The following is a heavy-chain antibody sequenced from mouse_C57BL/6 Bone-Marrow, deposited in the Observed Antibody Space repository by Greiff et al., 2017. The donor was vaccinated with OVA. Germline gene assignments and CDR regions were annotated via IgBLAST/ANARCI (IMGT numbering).Heavy chain of an antibody. CDR2: IRSKSNNYAT. V-gene: IGHV10-1*01. CDR3: VRHGDYGSGDY. D-gene: IGHD1-1*01. Sequence: EVQLVESGGGLVQPKGSLKLSCAASGFSFNTYAMNWVRQAPGKGLEWVARIRSKSNNYATYYADSVKDRFTISRDDSESMLYLQMNNLKTEDTAMYYCVRHGDYGSGDYWGQGTTLTVSS. J-gene: IGHJ2*01. CDR1: GFSFNTYA.